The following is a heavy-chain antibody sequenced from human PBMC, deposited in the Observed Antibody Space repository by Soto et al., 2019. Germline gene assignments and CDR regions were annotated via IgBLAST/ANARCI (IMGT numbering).Heavy chain of an antibody. CDR3: ARGGFWSGYFRYYYYGMDV. CDR2: IYYSGST. J-gene: IGHJ6*02. D-gene: IGHD3-3*01. CDR1: GGPISSYY. V-gene: IGHV4-59*01. Sequence: SETLSLTCTVSGGPISSYYWSWIRQSPGKGLEWIGYIYYSGSTNYNPSLKSRVTISVDTSKNQFSLKLSSVTAADTAVYYCARGGFWSGYFRYYYYGMDVWGQGTTVTVSS.